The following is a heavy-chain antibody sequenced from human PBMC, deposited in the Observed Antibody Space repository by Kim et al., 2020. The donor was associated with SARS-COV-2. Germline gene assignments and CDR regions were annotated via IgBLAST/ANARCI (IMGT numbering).Heavy chain of an antibody. Sequence: SETLSLTCTVSGGSISSGGYYWSWIRQHPGKGLEWIGYIYYSGSTYYNPSLKSRVTISVDTSKNQFSLKLSSVTAAGTAVYYCARAPSTMIVVVTAFDIWGEGRMLTLPS. CDR1: GGSISSGGYY. D-gene: IGHD3-22*01. V-gene: IGHV4-31*03. CDR2: IYYSGST. J-gene: IGHJ3*02. CDR3: ARAPSTMIVVVTAFDI.